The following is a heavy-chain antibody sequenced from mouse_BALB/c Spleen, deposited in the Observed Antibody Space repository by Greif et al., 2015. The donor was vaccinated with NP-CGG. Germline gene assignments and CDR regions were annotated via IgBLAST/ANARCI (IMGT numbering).Heavy chain of an antibody. J-gene: IGHJ2*01. Sequence: VQLQQSGPGLVQPSQSLSITCTVSGFSLTSYGVHWVRQSPGKGLEWLGVIWSGGSTDYNAAFISRLSISKDNSKSXVFFKMNSLQADDTAIYYCAKPYYRYDDGGFDYWGQGTTLTVSS. D-gene: IGHD2-14*01. V-gene: IGHV2-4-1*01. CDR3: AKPYYRYDDGGFDY. CDR2: IWSGGST. CDR1: GFSLTSYG.